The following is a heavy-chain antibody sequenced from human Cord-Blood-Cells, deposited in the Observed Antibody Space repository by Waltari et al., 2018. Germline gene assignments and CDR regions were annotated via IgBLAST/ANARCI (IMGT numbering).Heavy chain of an antibody. CDR2: INHSGST. V-gene: IGHV4-34*01. J-gene: IGHJ4*02. Sequence: QVQLQQWGAGLLKPSETLSLTCAVYGASFSGYYWSWIRQPPGKGLEWIGEINHSGSTNYNPSLKSRVTISVDTSKNQFSLKLSSVTAADTAVYYCARPSLWGQGTLVTVSS. CDR1: GASFSGYY. CDR3: ARPSL.